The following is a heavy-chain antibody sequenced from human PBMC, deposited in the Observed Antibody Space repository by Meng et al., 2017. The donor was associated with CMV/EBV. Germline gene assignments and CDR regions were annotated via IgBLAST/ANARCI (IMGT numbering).Heavy chain of an antibody. CDR1: VLTFSTSW. J-gene: IGHJ2*01. Sequence: AASVLTFSTSWMHWVRQAPGKGLLWVSRIDSDGSSTSYADSVKGRFTISRDNARNTLYLQMNSLRAEDTAVYYCARADSAGYEYFDLWGRGTLVTVSS. CDR3: ARADSAGYEYFDL. V-gene: IGHV3-74*01. D-gene: IGHD5-12*01. CDR2: IDSDGSST.